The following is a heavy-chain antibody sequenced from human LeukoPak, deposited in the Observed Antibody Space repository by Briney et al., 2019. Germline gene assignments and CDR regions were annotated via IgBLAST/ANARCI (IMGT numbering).Heavy chain of an antibody. CDR2: IYHSGST. J-gene: IGHJ4*02. CDR3: ARELRDGIAARYYFDY. Sequence: SETLSLTCAVSGGSISSGGYSWSWLRQPPGKGLEWIGYIYHSGSTYYNPSLKSRVTISVDRSKNQFSLKLSSVTAADTAVYYCARELRDGIAARYYFDYWGQGTLVTVSS. V-gene: IGHV4-30-2*01. CDR1: GGSISSGGYS. D-gene: IGHD6-6*01.